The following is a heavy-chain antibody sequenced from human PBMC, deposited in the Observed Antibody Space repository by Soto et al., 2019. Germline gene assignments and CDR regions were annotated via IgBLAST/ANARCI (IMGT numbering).Heavy chain of an antibody. D-gene: IGHD4-17*01. CDR1: GGSITSYY. CDR3: ARVVTVTLDY. V-gene: IGHV4-59*01. J-gene: IGHJ4*02. Sequence: PSETLSLTCSVSGGSITSYYWTWIRQPPGKGLEWIGYIYHSGTTVCNPSLKSRVTMSVDTSKNQFSLELKSLTAADTAVYYCARVVTVTLDYWGQGAPVTVSS. CDR2: IYHSGTT.